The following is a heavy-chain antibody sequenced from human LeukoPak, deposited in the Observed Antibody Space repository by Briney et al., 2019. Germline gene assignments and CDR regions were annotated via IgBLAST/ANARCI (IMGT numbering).Heavy chain of an antibody. CDR3: ARDSGTTGEVKFDP. V-gene: IGHV4-4*07. J-gene: IGHJ5*02. D-gene: IGHD3-10*01. CDR1: GGSISSYY. Sequence: TSETLSLTCTVSGGSISSYYWSWIRQPAGKGLEWIGRIYGSGSTDYNPSLKSRATMSIDTSKNQFSLNLISVTAADTAVYYCARDSGTTGEVKFDPWGQGTLVTVSS. CDR2: IYGSGST.